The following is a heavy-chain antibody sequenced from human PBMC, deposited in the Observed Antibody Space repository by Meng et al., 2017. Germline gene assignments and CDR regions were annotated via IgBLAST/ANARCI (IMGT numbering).Heavy chain of an antibody. CDR2: INPNSGGT. Sequence: ASVKVSCKASGYTFTSYDINWVRQAPGQGLEWMGRINPNSGGTNYAQKFQGRVTMTRDTSISTAYMELSRLRSDDTAVYYCASTIIRFYYYYGMDVWGQGTTVTVSS. CDR1: GYTFTSYD. D-gene: IGHD3-3*01. J-gene: IGHJ6*02. V-gene: IGHV1-2*06. CDR3: ASTIIRFYYYYGMDV.